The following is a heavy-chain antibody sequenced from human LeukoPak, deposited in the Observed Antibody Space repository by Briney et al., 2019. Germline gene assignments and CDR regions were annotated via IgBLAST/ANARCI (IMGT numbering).Heavy chain of an antibody. Sequence: RQPPGHEKKRIGEINHSGSTNYNPSLKSRVTISVDTSKNQFSLKLSSVTAADTAVYYCARVGGSYYYYFDYWGQGTLVTVSS. D-gene: IGHD1-26*01. J-gene: IGHJ4*02. CDR3: ARVGGSYYYYFDY. CDR2: INHSGST. V-gene: IGHV4-34*01.